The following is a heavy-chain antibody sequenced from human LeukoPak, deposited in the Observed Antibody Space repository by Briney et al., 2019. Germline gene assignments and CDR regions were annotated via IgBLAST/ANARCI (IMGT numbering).Heavy chain of an antibody. D-gene: IGHD6-6*01. CDR3: TTVHIAARFEEIGY. V-gene: IGHV3-15*07. Sequence: PGGSLRLSCAASGFTFSSYSMNWVRQAPGKGLEWVGRIKSKTDGGTTDYAAPVKGRFTISRDDSKNTLYLQMNSLKTEGTAVYYCTTVHIAARFEEIGYWGQGTLVTVSS. CDR2: IKSKTDGGTT. J-gene: IGHJ4*02. CDR1: GFTFSSYS.